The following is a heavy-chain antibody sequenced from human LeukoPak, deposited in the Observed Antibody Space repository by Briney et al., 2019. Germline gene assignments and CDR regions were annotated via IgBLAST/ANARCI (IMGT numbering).Heavy chain of an antibody. Sequence: GGSLRLSCAASGFTFDDYGMSWVRQAPGKGLEWVSGINWNGGSTGYADSVKGRFTISRDNAKNSLYPQMNSLRAEDTALYYCARVRRNDFWSGYLGPFDPWGQGTLVTVSS. CDR2: INWNGGST. CDR3: ARVRRNDFWSGYLGPFDP. CDR1: GFTFDDYG. V-gene: IGHV3-20*04. J-gene: IGHJ5*02. D-gene: IGHD3-3*01.